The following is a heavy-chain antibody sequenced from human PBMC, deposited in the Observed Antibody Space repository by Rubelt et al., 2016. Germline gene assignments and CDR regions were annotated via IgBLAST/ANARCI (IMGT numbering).Heavy chain of an antibody. CDR3: ARASTVLLHFDY. CDR2: IYHSGST. V-gene: IGHV4-39*07. CDR1: GGSISSSSYY. D-gene: IGHD2/OR15-2a*01. J-gene: IGHJ4*02. Sequence: QLQLQESGPGLVKPSETLSLTCTVSGGSISSSSYYWGWIRQPPGTGLEWIGSIYHSGSTYYNPSLKSRVTISVDTSKNQFSLKLSPVTAADTAVYYCARASTVLLHFDYWGQGTLVTVSS.